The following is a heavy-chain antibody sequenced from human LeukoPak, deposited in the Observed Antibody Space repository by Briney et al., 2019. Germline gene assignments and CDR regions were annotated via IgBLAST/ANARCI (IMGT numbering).Heavy chain of an antibody. CDR1: GYTLTELS. CDR2: FDPEDGET. Sequence: ASVKVSCKVSGYTLTELSMHWVRQAPGKGLEWMGGFDPEDGETIYAQKFQGRVTMTEDTSTDTAYMELSSLRSEDTAVYYCATDINDDFWSGYYGFHYCGQGTLVTVSS. J-gene: IGHJ4*02. V-gene: IGHV1-24*01. D-gene: IGHD3-3*01. CDR3: ATDINDDFWSGYYGFHY.